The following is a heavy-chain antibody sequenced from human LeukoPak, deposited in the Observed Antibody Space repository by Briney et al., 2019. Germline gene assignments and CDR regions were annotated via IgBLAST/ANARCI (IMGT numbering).Heavy chain of an antibody. D-gene: IGHD5-18*01. J-gene: IGHJ4*02. CDR1: GFTFSSNA. CDR3: ARVGYNFGLDY. V-gene: IGHV3-23*01. Sequence: GSLRLSCSASGFTFSSNAMSWVRQASGKGLEWVAGISGSGGGTYYADSMKGRFTISRDNSKNTLPLQINSLRVEDTAVYYCARVGYNFGLDYWGQGALVTVSS. CDR2: ISGSGGGT.